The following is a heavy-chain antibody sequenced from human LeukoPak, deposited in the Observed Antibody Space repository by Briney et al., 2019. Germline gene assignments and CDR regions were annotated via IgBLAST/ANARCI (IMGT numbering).Heavy chain of an antibody. CDR2: INHSGST. J-gene: IGHJ4*02. CDR1: GGSFSGYY. CDR3: ARGLPLYSSSWYVRDKYYFDY. Sequence: SETLSLTCAVYGGSFSGYYWSWIRQPPGKGLEWIREINHSGSTNYNPSLKSRVTISVDTSKNQFSLKLSSVTAADTAVYYCARGLPLYSSSWYVRDKYYFDYWGQGTLVTVSS. D-gene: IGHD6-13*01. V-gene: IGHV4-34*01.